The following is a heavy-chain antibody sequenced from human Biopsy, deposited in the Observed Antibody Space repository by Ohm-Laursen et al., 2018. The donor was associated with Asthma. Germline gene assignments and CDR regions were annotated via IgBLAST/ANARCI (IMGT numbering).Heavy chain of an antibody. CDR2: IKHDGSEK. CDR1: GFTFGDYC. V-gene: IGHV3-7*01. D-gene: IGHD3-9*01. CDR3: AKAERYFDGYWFDP. Sequence: GSLRLSCTASGFTFGDYCMGWVRQVPGQGLEWVANIKHDGSEKNHVDSLKGRFTISRDNAKNLLFLQMNSLRAEDTAVYYCAKAERYFDGYWFDPWGQGTLVTVSS. J-gene: IGHJ5*02.